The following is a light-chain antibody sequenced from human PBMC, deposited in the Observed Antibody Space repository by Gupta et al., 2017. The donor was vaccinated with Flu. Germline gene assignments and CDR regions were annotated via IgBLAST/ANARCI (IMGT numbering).Light chain of an antibody. CDR1: KLGDRF. V-gene: IGLV3-1*01. J-gene: IGLJ2*01. Sequence: SYDLTQPPPVSASPGQTVSITCSGDKLGDRFACWYQQKPGQSPVLVIYHDSKRPSGIPERFSGSNSGNTATLTISGTQAMDEADYYCQAWDSGTAVFGGGTKLTVL. CDR2: HDS. CDR3: QAWDSGTAV.